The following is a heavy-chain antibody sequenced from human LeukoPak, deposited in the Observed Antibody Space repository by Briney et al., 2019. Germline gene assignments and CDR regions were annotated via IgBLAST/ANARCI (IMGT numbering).Heavy chain of an antibody. CDR1: GFTFSNFW. Sequence: GGSLRLSCAASGFTFSNFWMSWVRQAPGKRLEWVANIKQDGSEKYYVDSLKGRFTISRDNAKNSLYLQMNSLRAEDTAVYFCARLTCGLVDNWGQGTLVTVSS. J-gene: IGHJ4*02. D-gene: IGHD3/OR15-3a*01. CDR3: ARLTCGLVDN. V-gene: IGHV3-7*01. CDR2: IKQDGSEK.